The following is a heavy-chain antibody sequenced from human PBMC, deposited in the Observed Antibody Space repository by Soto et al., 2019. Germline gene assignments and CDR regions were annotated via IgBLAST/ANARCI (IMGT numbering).Heavy chain of an antibody. V-gene: IGHV1-18*04. CDR1: GYTFSSYD. CDR2: ISVHKGNT. CDR3: ASVQRGRQFVGSLPGMTWFDS. J-gene: IGHJ5*01. Sequence: QVQLVQSGPEVKKPGASVKVSCKASGYTFSSYDFTWVRQAPGQGLEWMGWISVHKGNTNHALKFQGRVTMTTDTSTSTIYISLRSLRAADTPLYYCASVQRGRQFVGSLPGMTWFDSWGQGTLVTVSS. D-gene: IGHD1-20*01.